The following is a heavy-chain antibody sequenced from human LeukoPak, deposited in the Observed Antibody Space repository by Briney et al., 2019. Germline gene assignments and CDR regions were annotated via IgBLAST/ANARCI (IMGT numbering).Heavy chain of an antibody. V-gene: IGHV4-59*08. D-gene: IGHD3-10*01. CDR1: GGSISSYY. CDR3: ARHSSVLLWFGELALDDWFDP. Sequence: SETLSPTCTVSGGSISSYYWSWIRQPPGKGLEWIGYIYYSGSTNYNPSLKSRVTISVDTSKNQFSLKLSSVTAADTAVYYCARHSSVLLWFGELALDDWFDPWGQGTLVTVSS. CDR2: IYYSGST. J-gene: IGHJ5*02.